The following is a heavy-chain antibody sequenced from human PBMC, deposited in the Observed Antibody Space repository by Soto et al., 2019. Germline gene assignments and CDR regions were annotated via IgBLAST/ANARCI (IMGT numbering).Heavy chain of an antibody. J-gene: IGHJ6*02. CDR3: ARTVPSGYDSRGFYYYYGMDV. V-gene: IGHV4-39*01. Sequence: SETLSLTCTVSGGSISSSSYYWGWIRQPPGKGLEWFGSIYYSGSTYHNLSLKSRVTISVDTSKNQFSLKLSSVTAADTAVYYCARTVPSGYDSRGFYYYYGMDVWGQGTTVTVSS. D-gene: IGHD5-12*01. CDR1: GGSISSSSYY. CDR2: IYYSGST.